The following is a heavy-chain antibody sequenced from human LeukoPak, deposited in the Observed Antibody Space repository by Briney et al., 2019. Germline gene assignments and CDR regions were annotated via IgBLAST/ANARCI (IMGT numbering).Heavy chain of an antibody. J-gene: IGHJ4*02. Sequence: TGGSLRLXCVASGFTFSSYSMNWVRQAPGKGLEWVSSISSSSSYIYYADSVKGRFTISRDNAKNSLYLQMNSLRAEDTAVYYCARGDRDLYCSSTSCYPVLGGQGTLVTVSS. D-gene: IGHD2-2*01. CDR2: ISSSSSYI. CDR1: GFTFSSYS. V-gene: IGHV3-21*01. CDR3: ARGDRDLYCSSTSCYPVL.